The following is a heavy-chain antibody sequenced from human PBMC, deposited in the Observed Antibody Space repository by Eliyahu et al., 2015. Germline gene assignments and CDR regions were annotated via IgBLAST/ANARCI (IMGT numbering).Heavy chain of an antibody. CDR3: VKDIESNYYDSSGYLNYFDY. D-gene: IGHD3-22*01. Sequence: EVQLVESGGGLVQPGRSLRLSCAASGFTFDDXAXPGVRQAPGKGPGWVSGIGWNGGSRGYADSVKGRFTISRDNAKNSLYLQVNSLRAEDTALYYCVKDIESNYYDSSGYLNYFDYWGQGTLVTVSS. V-gene: IGHV3-9*01. J-gene: IGHJ4*02. CDR1: GFTFDDXA. CDR2: IGWNGGSR.